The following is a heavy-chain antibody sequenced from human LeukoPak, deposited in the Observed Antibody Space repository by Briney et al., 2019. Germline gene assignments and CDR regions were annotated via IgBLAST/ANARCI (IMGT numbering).Heavy chain of an antibody. D-gene: IGHD3-10*01. CDR3: ARVNRDYYGSGSPPL. V-gene: IGHV3-21*01. Sequence: PGGSLRLSCAASGFTFSSYNMNWVRQAPGKGLEWVSSISSSSSYIYYADSVKGRFTISRDNAKNSLYLQMNSLRAEDTAVYYCARVNRDYYGSGSPPLWGQGTLVTVSS. CDR2: ISSSSSYI. J-gene: IGHJ4*02. CDR1: GFTFSSYN.